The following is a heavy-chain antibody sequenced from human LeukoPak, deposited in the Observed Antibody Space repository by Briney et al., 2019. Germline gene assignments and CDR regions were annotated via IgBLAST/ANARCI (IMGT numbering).Heavy chain of an antibody. Sequence: GGSLRLSCAASGFTFSRFAMSWVRQAPGKGLEWVSGFSGSGGSTYYADSVKGRFTISRDNSKNTLYLQMNSLRVEDTAVYYCARHNYDFWSVYMDVWGKGTTVTVSS. D-gene: IGHD3-3*01. CDR2: FSGSGGST. V-gene: IGHV3-23*01. CDR3: ARHNYDFWSVYMDV. J-gene: IGHJ6*03. CDR1: GFTFSRFA.